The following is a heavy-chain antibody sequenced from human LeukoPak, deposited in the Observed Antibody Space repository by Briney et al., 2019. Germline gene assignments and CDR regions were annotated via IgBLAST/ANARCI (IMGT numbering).Heavy chain of an antibody. V-gene: IGHV1-2*06. CDR3: ARFDIVVVVAAGYDAFDI. CDR2: INPNSGGT. D-gene: IGHD2-15*01. J-gene: IGHJ3*02. Sequence: ASVKVSCKASGYTFTGYYMHWVRQAPGQGLEWMGRINPNSGGTNYAQKFQGRVTMTRDTSISTAHMELSRLRSDDTAVYYCARFDIVVVVAAGYDAFDIWGQGTMVTASS. CDR1: GYTFTGYY.